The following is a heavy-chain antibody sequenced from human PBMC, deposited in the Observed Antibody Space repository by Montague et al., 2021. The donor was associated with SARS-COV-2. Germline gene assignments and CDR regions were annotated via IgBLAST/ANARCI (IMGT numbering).Heavy chain of an antibody. CDR2: IYYSGST. V-gene: IGHV4-59*01. CDR1: GGSISSYY. J-gene: IGHJ5*02. CDR3: ARDGSGSYYNVHQNWFDP. D-gene: IGHD3-10*01. Sequence: SETLSLTCTVSGGSISSYYWSWIRQPPGKGLEWIGYIYYSGSTNYNPSLKSRVTISVDTSKNQFSQKLSSVTAADTAVYYCARDGSGSYYNVHQNWFDPWGQGTLVTVSP.